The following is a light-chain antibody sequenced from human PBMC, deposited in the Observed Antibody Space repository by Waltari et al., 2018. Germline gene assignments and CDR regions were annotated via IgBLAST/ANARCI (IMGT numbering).Light chain of an antibody. V-gene: IGKV1-5*03. CDR3: QQYNTYWT. J-gene: IGKJ1*01. CDR2: KAS. CDR1: QNIVTW. Sequence: DIQMPQSPSTLSASVGDRVTITCRARQNIVTWLTWYHKKPGKAPKVLIYKASNLKSGVPSRFSSSGSGTEFTLTINSLQPYDFATYYCQQYNTYWTFGQVTKVEIK.